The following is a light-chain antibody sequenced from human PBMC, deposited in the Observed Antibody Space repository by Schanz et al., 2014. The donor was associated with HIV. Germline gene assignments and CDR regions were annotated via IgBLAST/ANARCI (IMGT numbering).Light chain of an antibody. Sequence: QSVLTQPPSASGTSGQKVTISCSGSSSSFRTNAVDWHRQLPGTAPKLLIYRNNQRPSGVPDRFSGSKSGNTASLTISGLQAEDEADYYCSSYTSSSTLVFGGGTKLTVL. CDR2: RNN. CDR3: SSYTSSSTLV. J-gene: IGLJ2*01. V-gene: IGLV1-44*01. CDR1: SSSFRTNA.